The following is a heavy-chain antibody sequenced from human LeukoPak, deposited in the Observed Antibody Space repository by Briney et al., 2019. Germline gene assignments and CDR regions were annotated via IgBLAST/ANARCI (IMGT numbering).Heavy chain of an antibody. J-gene: IGHJ4*02. Sequence: EASVKVSCKASGYTFTSYGICWVRQAPGQGLEWMGWISGYNGNTNYAQKFQGRVTMTTDTSTSTAYMELRSLRSDDTAVYYCARVIGDYYDSSGHLVPSRYWGQGTLVTVSS. CDR3: ARVIGDYYDSSGHLVPSRY. V-gene: IGHV1-18*01. CDR1: GYTFTSYG. CDR2: ISGYNGNT. D-gene: IGHD3-22*01.